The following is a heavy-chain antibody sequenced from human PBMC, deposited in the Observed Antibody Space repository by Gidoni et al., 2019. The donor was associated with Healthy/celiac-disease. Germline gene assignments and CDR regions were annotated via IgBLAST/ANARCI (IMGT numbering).Heavy chain of an antibody. CDR2: ISYDGSNK. CDR3: ARDKVGAGDY. D-gene: IGHD1-26*01. V-gene: IGHV3-30-3*01. J-gene: IGHJ4*02. CDR1: GFTFSSYA. Sequence: QVQLVESGGGGVQPGRSLRLSCAAAGFTFSSYAMHWVRQAPGMGLGWVAVISYDGSNKYYADSVKGRFTISRDNSKNTLYLQMNSLRAEDTAVYYCARDKVGAGDYWGQGTLVTVSS.